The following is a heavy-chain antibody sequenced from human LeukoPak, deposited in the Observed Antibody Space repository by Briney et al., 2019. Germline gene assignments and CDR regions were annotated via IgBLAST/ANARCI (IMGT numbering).Heavy chain of an antibody. CDR3: AKGSTYYYGSSAWFDY. V-gene: IGHV3-9*03. CDR1: GFTFDDYS. CDR2: LSWNSGNI. J-gene: IGHJ4*02. Sequence: GGSLRLSCAASGFTFDDYSMHWVRQAPGKGLEWVSGLSWNSGNIGYADSVKGRFTISGDNAKNSLYLHMNSLRAEDMALYYCAKGSTYYYGSSAWFDYWGQGTLVTVSS. D-gene: IGHD3-22*01.